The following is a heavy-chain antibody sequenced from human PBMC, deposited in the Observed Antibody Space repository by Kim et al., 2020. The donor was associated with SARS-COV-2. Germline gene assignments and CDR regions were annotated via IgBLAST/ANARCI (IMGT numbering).Heavy chain of an antibody. CDR3: AKDSRQWSSSWYVDY. Sequence: GGSLRLSCAASGFTFSSYAMSWVRQAPGKGLEWVSAISGSGGSTYYADSVKGRFTISRDNSKNTLYLQMNSLRAEDTAVYYCAKDSRQWSSSWYVDYWGQGTLVTVSS. V-gene: IGHV3-23*01. CDR1: GFTFSSYA. CDR2: ISGSGGST. D-gene: IGHD6-13*01. J-gene: IGHJ4*02.